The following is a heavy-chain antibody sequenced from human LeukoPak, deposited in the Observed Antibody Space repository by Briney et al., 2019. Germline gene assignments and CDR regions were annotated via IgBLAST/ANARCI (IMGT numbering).Heavy chain of an antibody. D-gene: IGHD3-22*01. CDR3: ARVEDYYDSSGYYSRGHFDY. Sequence: ASVKVSCKASGYTFTSHGISWVRQAPGQGLEWMGWISAYNGNTNYAQKLQGRVTMTTDTSTSTAYMELRSLRSDDTAVYYCARVEDYYDSSGYYSRGHFDYWGQGTLVTVSS. CDR1: GYTFTSHG. V-gene: IGHV1-18*01. J-gene: IGHJ4*02. CDR2: ISAYNGNT.